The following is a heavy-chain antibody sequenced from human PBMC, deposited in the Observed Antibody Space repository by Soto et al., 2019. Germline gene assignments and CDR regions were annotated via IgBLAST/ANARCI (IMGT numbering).Heavy chain of an antibody. Sequence: ASAKVSCKASGYTFTSDGISWVRQAPGQGLEWMGWISAYNGNTNYAQKLQGRVTMTTDTSTSTAYMELRSLRSDDTAVYYCARDLDDIVVVPAALVAFDIWGQGTMVTVSS. D-gene: IGHD2-2*01. CDR1: GYTFTSDG. J-gene: IGHJ3*02. CDR2: ISAYNGNT. CDR3: ARDLDDIVVVPAALVAFDI. V-gene: IGHV1-18*01.